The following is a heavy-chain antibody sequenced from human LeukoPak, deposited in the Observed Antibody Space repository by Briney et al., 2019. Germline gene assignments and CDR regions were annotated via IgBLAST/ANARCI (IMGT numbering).Heavy chain of an antibody. V-gene: IGHV3-30*18. J-gene: IGHJ6*02. D-gene: IGHD6-19*01. CDR1: GFTFSSYG. CDR2: ISYDGSNK. Sequence: GRSLRLSCGASGFTFSSYGMHWVRQAPGKGLEWVAVISYDGSNKYYADSVKGRFTISRDNSKNTLYLQMNSLRAEDTAVYYCAKVRSSGRRGGYYYYGMDVWGQGTTVTVSS. CDR3: AKVRSSGRRGGYYYYGMDV.